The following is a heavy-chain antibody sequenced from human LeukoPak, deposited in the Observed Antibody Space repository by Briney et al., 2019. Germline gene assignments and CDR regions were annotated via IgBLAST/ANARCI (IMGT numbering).Heavy chain of an antibody. D-gene: IGHD1-26*01. Sequence: SETLSLTCTVSGGSISSYYWSWIRQPPGKGLGWIGYIYYSGSTNYNPSLKSRVTISVDTSKNQFSLKLSSVTAADTAVYYCARLRGATGYFDYWGQGTLVTVSS. V-gene: IGHV4-59*08. J-gene: IGHJ4*02. CDR1: GGSISSYY. CDR2: IYYSGST. CDR3: ARLRGATGYFDY.